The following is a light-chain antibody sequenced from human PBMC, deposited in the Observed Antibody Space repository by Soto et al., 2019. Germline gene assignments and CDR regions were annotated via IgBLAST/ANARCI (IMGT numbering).Light chain of an antibody. CDR2: EVT. CDR1: SSDVGGYNY. J-gene: IGLJ2*01. Sequence: QSALTQPASVSGSPGQSITISCTGTSSDVGGYNYVSWYQQHPGKGPKLMIYEVTNRPSGVSFRFSGSKSGNTASLTISGLQAEVEADYYCSSYTAINTVTFGGGTKLTVL. V-gene: IGLV2-14*01. CDR3: SSYTAINTVT.